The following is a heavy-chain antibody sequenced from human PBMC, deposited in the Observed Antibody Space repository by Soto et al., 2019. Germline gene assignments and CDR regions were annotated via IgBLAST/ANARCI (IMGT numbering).Heavy chain of an antibody. CDR1: GGSISSSSYY. D-gene: IGHD3-10*01. V-gene: IGHV4-39*02. CDR2: IYYSGST. J-gene: IGHJ4*01. CDR3: ARDSGYGSGASVNHYLDY. Sequence: SETLSLTCTVSGGSISSSSYYWGWIRQPPGKGLEWIGSIYYSGSTYYNPSLKSRVTISRDNAKNSLYLQMDSLRAEDTAVYYCARDSGYGSGASVNHYLDYWGHGTLVTVSS.